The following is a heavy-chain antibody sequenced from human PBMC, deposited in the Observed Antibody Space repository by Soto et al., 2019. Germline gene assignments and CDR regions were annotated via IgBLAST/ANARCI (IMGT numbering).Heavy chain of an antibody. J-gene: IGHJ3*02. V-gene: IGHV3-30-3*01. D-gene: IGHD6-19*01. CDR2: ISYDGSNK. Sequence: PGGSLRLSCAASGFTFSSYAMHWVRQAPGKGLEWVAVISYDGSNKYYADSVKGRFTISRDNSKNTLYLQMNSLRAEDTAVYYCARDPITAVAGNDAFDIWGQGTMVTV. CDR3: ARDPITAVAGNDAFDI. CDR1: GFTFSSYA.